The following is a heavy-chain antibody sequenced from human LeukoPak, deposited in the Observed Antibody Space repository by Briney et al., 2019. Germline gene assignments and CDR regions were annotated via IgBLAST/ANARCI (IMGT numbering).Heavy chain of an antibody. CDR3: AREWVVGATANYYYYGMDV. D-gene: IGHD1-26*01. J-gene: IGHJ6*02. CDR1: GFTVSSNY. CDR2: IYSGGST. V-gene: IGHV3-66*01. Sequence: GGSLRLSCAASGFTVSSNYMSWVRQAPGKGLEGVSVIYSGGSTYYADSVKGRFTISRDNSKNTLYLQMNSLRAEDTAVYYCAREWVVGATANYYYYGMDVWGQGTTVTVSS.